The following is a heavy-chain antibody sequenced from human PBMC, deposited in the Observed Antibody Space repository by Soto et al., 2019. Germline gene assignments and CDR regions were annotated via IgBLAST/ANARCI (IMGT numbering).Heavy chain of an antibody. D-gene: IGHD2-8*01. CDR3: ARDPYHVLMVNAPNLYGMDV. CDR1: GYTFTTYD. Sequence: ASVKVSCKASGYTFTTYDISWVRQAPGQGLEWMGRISTYNGNTNYPQSLQGRLTMTTDTSTTTAYMELRNLRSDDTAVYYCARDPYHVLMVNAPNLYGMDVWG. CDR2: ISTYNGNT. J-gene: IGHJ6*02. V-gene: IGHV1-18*01.